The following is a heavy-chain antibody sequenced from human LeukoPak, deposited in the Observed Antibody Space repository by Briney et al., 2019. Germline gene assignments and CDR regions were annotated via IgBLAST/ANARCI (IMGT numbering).Heavy chain of an antibody. V-gene: IGHV5-10-1*01. CDR1: GYSFTSYW. J-gene: IGHJ3*02. CDR2: VSPSDSYT. Sequence: GGSLRLSCTGSGYSFTSYWFSWVRQMPGKGLEWMGRVSPSDSYTSYSPSFQGHVTNSADKSISTAYLQWSSLKGSDTAIYYCARRGSGWESFEIWGQGTMVTVSS. CDR3: ARRGSGWESFEI. D-gene: IGHD6-19*01.